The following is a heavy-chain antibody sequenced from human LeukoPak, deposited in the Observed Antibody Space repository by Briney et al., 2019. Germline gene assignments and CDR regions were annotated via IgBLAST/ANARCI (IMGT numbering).Heavy chain of an antibody. V-gene: IGHV3-23*01. CDR3: AKPISGGLAVTADWFHL. D-gene: IGHD6-19*01. J-gene: IGHJ5*01. CDR2: INANSGTT. Sequence: GGSLRLSCAASGFSFSVYAMSWLRQPPGKGLEWVSTINANSGTTSYAASVRGRFTISRDNSKNTLYLQLNTLRADDTATYYCAKPISGGLAVTADWFHLWGQGTLVVVSS. CDR1: GFSFSVYA.